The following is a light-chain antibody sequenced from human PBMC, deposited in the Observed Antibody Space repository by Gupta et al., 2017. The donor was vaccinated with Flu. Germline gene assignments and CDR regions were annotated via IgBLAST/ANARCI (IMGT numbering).Light chain of an antibody. CDR2: DTN. CDR3: ALDMVNGCWE. CDR1: SGSVSLTHY. J-gene: IGLJ2*01. Sequence: TVTLTCGMSSGSVSLTHYPSRYQQDPGQSPRTMVYDTNTRSPDIPDRFSGSNLGNKAALTITGAKADDESNYNCALDMVNGCWEVGGGTKVTVL. V-gene: IGLV8-61*01.